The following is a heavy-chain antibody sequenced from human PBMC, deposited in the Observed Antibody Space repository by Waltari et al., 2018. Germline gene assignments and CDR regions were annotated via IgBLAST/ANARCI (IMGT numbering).Heavy chain of an antibody. J-gene: IGHJ3*02. Sequence: EVDLLESGGGLVQPGGSLRLSCTTSGCPFSGNAMGWVRQAPGKGLECVSGIGSDLNTHYADSVKGRFTISRDNSKNTLYLQMNSLRAEDTALYYCVKDIFRWAFDIWGQGTMVTVSS. CDR3: VKDIFRWAFDI. CDR1: GCPFSGNA. CDR2: IGSDLNT. V-gene: IGHV3-23*01. D-gene: IGHD3-9*01.